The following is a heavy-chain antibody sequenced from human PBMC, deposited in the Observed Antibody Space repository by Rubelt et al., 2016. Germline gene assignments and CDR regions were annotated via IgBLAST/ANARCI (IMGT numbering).Heavy chain of an antibody. Sequence: IEWMGIIYPGDSDTRYSPSFQGQVTISADKSISTAYLQWSSLKASDTAMDYCARHPDSGSYGVDYWGQGTLVTVSS. D-gene: IGHD1-26*01. CDR2: IYPGDSDT. J-gene: IGHJ4*02. CDR3: ARHPDSGSYGVDY. V-gene: IGHV5-51*01.